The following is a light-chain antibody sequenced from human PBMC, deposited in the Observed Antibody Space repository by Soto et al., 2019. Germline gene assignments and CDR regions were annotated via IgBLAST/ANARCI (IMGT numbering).Light chain of an antibody. Sequence: QLVLTQPPSVSGAPGQGVTISCTGSSSNIGAGYDVHWYQQLPGTAPKLLIYGNSNRPSGVPDRFSGSKSGTSASLAITGLQAEDEADYYCQSYDSSLSVEVFGTGTKLTVL. CDR2: GNS. V-gene: IGLV1-40*01. CDR1: SSNIGAGYD. J-gene: IGLJ1*01. CDR3: QSYDSSLSVEV.